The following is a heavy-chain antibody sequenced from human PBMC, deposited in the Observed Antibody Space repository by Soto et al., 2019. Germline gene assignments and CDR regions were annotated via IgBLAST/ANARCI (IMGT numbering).Heavy chain of an antibody. D-gene: IGHD3-22*01. CDR2: INSKTEGGTT. CDR1: GYTFSDTA. V-gene: IGHV3-15*07. CDR3: TTDPVTMIVVVPSSG. J-gene: IGHJ4*02. Sequence: GGSLRLSCAASGYTFSDTAIHWVRQAPGKGLEWVGRINSKTEGGTTEYAAPVKGRFTISRDDSKNTLYLQMNSLKTEDTAVYYCTTDPVTMIVVVPSSGWGQGTLVTVSS.